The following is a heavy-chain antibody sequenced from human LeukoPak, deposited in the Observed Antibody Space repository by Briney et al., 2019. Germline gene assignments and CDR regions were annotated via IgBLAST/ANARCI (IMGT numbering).Heavy chain of an antibody. D-gene: IGHD1-26*01. CDR2: VIPIIGTA. CDR1: GDTFRSNA. J-gene: IGHJ3*02. CDR3: ARVRGGSGRSYAADAFDI. Sequence: VASVKVSCKASGDTFRSNAISWVRQAPGQGLEWMGGVIPIIGTANYAQRFQGRVTITADKSTSTAYMELSSLRSEDTAVYYCARVRGGSGRSYAADAFDIWGQGTMVTVSS. V-gene: IGHV1-69*06.